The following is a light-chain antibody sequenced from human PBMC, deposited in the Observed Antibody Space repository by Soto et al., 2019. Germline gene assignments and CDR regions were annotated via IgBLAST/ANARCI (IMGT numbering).Light chain of an antibody. CDR3: QSYDSSLSGSVV. CDR2: GNS. Sequence: SVLTQPPSVSGAPGQRVTISCTGSSSNIGARYDVHWYQQLPGTAPKVLIYGNSNRPSGVPDRFSGSKSGTSASLAITGLQDEDEADYYCQSYDSSLSGSVVFGGGTK. J-gene: IGLJ2*01. V-gene: IGLV1-40*01. CDR1: SSNIGARYD.